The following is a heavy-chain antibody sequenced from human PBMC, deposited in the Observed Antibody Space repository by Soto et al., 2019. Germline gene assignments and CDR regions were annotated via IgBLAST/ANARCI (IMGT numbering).Heavy chain of an antibody. CDR3: AKDRGVAQLDTMNDYYYGMDV. CDR1: GFTFDDYA. CDR2: ISWNSGSI. D-gene: IGHD6-6*01. J-gene: IGHJ6*02. V-gene: IGHV3-9*01. Sequence: EVQLVESGGGLVQPGRSLRLSCAAAGFTFDDYAMHWVRQAPGKGLEWVSGISWNSGSIGYADSVKGRFIISKDNAKNSLYLQMNSLRAEDTALYYCAKDRGVAQLDTMNDYYYGMDVWGQGTTVTVSS.